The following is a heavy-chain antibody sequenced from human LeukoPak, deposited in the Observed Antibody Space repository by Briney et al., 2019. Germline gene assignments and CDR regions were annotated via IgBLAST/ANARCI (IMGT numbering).Heavy chain of an antibody. J-gene: IGHJ4*02. V-gene: IGHV3-53*01. CDR3: ARVEMRLGIAVAGLDY. Sequence: GGSLRLSCAASGFTVSSNYMSWVRQAPGKGLEWVSVIYSGGSTYDADSVKGRFTISRDNSKNTLYLQMNSLRAEDTAVYYCARVEMRLGIAVAGLDYGGQGTLVSVS. CDR1: GFTVSSNY. D-gene: IGHD6-13*01. CDR2: IYSGGST.